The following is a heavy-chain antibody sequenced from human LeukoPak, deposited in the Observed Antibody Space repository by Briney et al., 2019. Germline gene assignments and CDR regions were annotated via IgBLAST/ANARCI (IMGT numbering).Heavy chain of an antibody. CDR2: IYYSGST. D-gene: IGHD4-11*01. J-gene: IGHJ6*03. CDR1: GGSISSYY. Sequence: SETLSLTCTVSGGSISSYYWSWIRQPPGKGLEWIGYIYYSGSTNYNPSLKSRVTISVDTSKNQFSLKLSSVTAADTAVYYCARDGGYSNPYYYYYYYIDVWGKGTTVTVSS. V-gene: IGHV4-59*01. CDR3: ARDGGYSNPYYYYYYYIDV.